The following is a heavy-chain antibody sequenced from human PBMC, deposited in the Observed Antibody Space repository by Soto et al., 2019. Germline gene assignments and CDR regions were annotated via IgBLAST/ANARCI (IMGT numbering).Heavy chain of an antibody. Sequence: EVQLVESGGGLVQPGGSLRLSCAASGFTFSSYSMNWVRQAPGKGLEWVSYISSSSSTIYYADSVKGRFTISRDNAKNSLYLQMNSRRGEDTAVYYCAREWRFLEWLSLNWFDPWGQGTLVTVSS. V-gene: IGHV3-48*01. CDR3: AREWRFLEWLSLNWFDP. D-gene: IGHD3-3*01. J-gene: IGHJ5*02. CDR1: GFTFSSYS. CDR2: ISSSSSTI.